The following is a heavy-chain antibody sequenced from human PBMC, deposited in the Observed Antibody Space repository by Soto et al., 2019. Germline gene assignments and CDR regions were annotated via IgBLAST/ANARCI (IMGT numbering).Heavy chain of an antibody. CDR3: AKGALRVISAFDI. V-gene: IGHV3-9*01. CDR2: ISWNSGSI. J-gene: IGHJ3*02. D-gene: IGHD4-17*01. Sequence: EVQLVESGGGLVQPGRSLRLSCAASGFTFDDYAMHWVRQAPGKGLEWVSGISWNSGSIGYADSVKGRFTISRDNAKNSLYLQMNSLRAEDTALYYCAKGALRVISAFDIWGQGTMVTVSS. CDR1: GFTFDDYA.